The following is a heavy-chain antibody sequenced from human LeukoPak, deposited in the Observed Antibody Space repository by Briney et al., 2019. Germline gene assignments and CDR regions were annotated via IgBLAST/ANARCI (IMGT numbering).Heavy chain of an antibody. CDR3: AKEGRSLQTY. CDR1: GFTFSNFW. D-gene: IGHD5-24*01. CDR2: IKEDGTET. Sequence: GGSLRLSCTASGFTFSNFWMSWVRLAPGKGLEWVANIKEDGTETYYVDSVKGRFTISRDNAKNSLYLQMNSLRVEDTAVYYCAKEGRSLQTYWGQGTLVTVSS. V-gene: IGHV3-7*03. J-gene: IGHJ4*02.